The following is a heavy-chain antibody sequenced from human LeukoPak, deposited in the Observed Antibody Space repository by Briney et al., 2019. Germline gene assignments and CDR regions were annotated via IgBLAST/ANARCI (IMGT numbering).Heavy chain of an antibody. CDR2: ISGRGGST. CDR1: GFTVSSNY. D-gene: IGHD1-14*01. Sequence: PGGSLTLPCAASGFTVSSNYMSWVRQAPGKGLECVSAISGRGGSTYYADSVKGRFTIARDKSKNTLYLQMNSLRAEDTAVYYCAKRETTDAFDIWGQGAWVSVCS. CDR3: AKRETTDAFDI. J-gene: IGHJ3*02. V-gene: IGHV3-23*01.